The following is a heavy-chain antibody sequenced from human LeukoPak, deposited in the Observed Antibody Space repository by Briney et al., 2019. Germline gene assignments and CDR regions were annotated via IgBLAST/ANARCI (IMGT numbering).Heavy chain of an antibody. CDR1: GYTFTSYY. D-gene: IGHD5-24*01. V-gene: IGHV1-46*01. J-gene: IGHJ5*02. CDR2: INPSGGST. Sequence: ASVKVSCKASGYTFTSYYMHWVRQAPGQGLEWMGIINPSGGSTSYAQKFQGRVTMTRDTSTSTVYMELSSLRSEDTAVYYCASATIPRQRDGYNWVLPPKHSHNWFDPWGQGTLVTVSS. CDR3: ASATIPRQRDGYNWVLPPKHSHNWFDP.